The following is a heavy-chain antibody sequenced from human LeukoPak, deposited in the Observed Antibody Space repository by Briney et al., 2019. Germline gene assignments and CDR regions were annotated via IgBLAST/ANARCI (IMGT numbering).Heavy chain of an antibody. CDR3: ARDVRSSSSGLSDY. Sequence: GASVKVSCKASGYTFTGYYMHWVRQAPGQGLEWMGRINPNSGGTNYTQKCQGRVTTTRDTSSSTAYMELSRLRSDDTAVYYCARDVRSSSSGLSDYWGQGTLVTVSS. V-gene: IGHV1-2*06. CDR2: INPNSGGT. CDR1: GYTFTGYY. J-gene: IGHJ4*02. D-gene: IGHD6-6*01.